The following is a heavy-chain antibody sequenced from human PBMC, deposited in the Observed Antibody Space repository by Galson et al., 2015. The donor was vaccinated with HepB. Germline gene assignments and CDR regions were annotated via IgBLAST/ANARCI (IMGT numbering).Heavy chain of an antibody. Sequence: SLRLSCAASGFTFSSYAMSWVRQAPGKGLEWVSAISGSGGSTYYADSVKGRFTISRDNSKNTLYLQMNSLRAEDTAVYYCAKDLFNYGELKGYFDYWGQGTLVTVSS. J-gene: IGHJ4*02. V-gene: IGHV3-23*01. D-gene: IGHD4-17*01. CDR2: ISGSGGST. CDR3: AKDLFNYGELKGYFDY. CDR1: GFTFSSYA.